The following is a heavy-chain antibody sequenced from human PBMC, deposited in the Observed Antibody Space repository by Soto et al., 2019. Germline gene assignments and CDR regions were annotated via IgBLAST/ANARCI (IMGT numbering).Heavy chain of an antibody. D-gene: IGHD1-1*01. Sequence: PGGSLSLSCAASGFTVSSNYMSWVRQAPGKGLEWLSVIYTDDSTYYADSVKGRFTISRDNSKNTLYLQMNSLRDEDTAVYHCVKGYWKGDVWGQGTTVTVSS. CDR1: GFTVSSNY. CDR2: IYTDDST. V-gene: IGHV3-53*01. CDR3: VKGYWKGDV. J-gene: IGHJ6*02.